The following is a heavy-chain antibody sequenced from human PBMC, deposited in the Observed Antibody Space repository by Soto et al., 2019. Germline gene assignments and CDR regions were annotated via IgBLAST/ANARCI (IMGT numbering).Heavy chain of an antibody. V-gene: IGHV1-3*01. CDR3: ARGDYYDIHDS. Sequence: QVQLVQSGAEVKKPGASVKVSCKASGYTFTSYAMPWVRQAPGQRLEWMGWINAGNGNTKYSQKFQGRVTITRDTSASTAYMERSSLRSEDTAVYYCARGDYYDIHDSWGQGTLVTVSS. CDR1: GYTFTSYA. CDR2: INAGNGNT. D-gene: IGHD3-22*01. J-gene: IGHJ4*02.